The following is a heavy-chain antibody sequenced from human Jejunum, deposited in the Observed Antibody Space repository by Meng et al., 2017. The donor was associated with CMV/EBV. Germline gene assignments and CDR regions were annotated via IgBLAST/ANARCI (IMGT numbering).Heavy chain of an antibody. CDR1: FTPSA. CDR2: INTKTGKA. V-gene: IGHV7-4-1*02. Sequence: FTPSAINWVRQAPGQGLEWMGYINTKTGKATYAQGFTGRFVFSLDTSVTTAYVQINSLKAEDSAVYYCARDFIPSSLWGSFNYAWGYWGQGTLVTVSS. D-gene: IGHD3-16*01. J-gene: IGHJ4*02. CDR3: ARDFIPSSLWGSFNYAWGY.